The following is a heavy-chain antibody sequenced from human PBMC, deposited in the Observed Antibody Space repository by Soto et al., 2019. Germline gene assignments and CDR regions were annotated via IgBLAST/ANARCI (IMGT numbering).Heavy chain of an antibody. V-gene: IGHV1-69*01. Sequence: QVQLVQSGAEVKKPGSSVKVSCKASGGTFSSYSISWVRQAPGQGLDGMGGIIPIFGTANYAQKFQGRVTITADESTSTAYMELSSLRSGDKAVYYCARGPTGDSIVVLTAILGSFDIWGQGTMVTVSS. D-gene: IGHD2-21*02. CDR3: ARGPTGDSIVVLTAILGSFDI. CDR2: IIPIFGTA. J-gene: IGHJ3*02. CDR1: GGTFSSYS.